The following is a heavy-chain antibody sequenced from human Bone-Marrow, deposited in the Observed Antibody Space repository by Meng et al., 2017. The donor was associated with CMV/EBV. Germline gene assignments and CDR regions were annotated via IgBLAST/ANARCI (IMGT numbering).Heavy chain of an antibody. Sequence: SETLSLTCTVSGDSLNSDTYYWNWIRQPPGKGLEWIGFIYHSGSTTYNPSLKSRVTISIDTSKNQFSLRLNSVTSADTAVYYCARVREAALPYYYAMDVWGQGTTVTVSS. CDR1: GDSLNSDTYY. V-gene: IGHV4-61*01. CDR2: IYHSGST. J-gene: IGHJ6*02. D-gene: IGHD3-10*01. CDR3: ARVREAALPYYYAMDV.